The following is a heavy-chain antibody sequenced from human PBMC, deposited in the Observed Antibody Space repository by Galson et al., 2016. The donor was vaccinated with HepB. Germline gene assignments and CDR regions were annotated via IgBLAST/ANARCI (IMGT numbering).Heavy chain of an antibody. CDR3: AKEGPSLGLFGY. J-gene: IGHJ4*02. D-gene: IGHD3-16*01. Sequence: SLRLSCAASGSTFSSHGMHWVRQAPGKGLEWMAFISYDGGHKYYADSVKGRFTISTDNSKNTLYLPMNSLRAEDTAVYHCAKEGPSLGLFGYWGQGTLVTVSS. CDR2: ISYDGGHK. CDR1: GSTFSSHG. V-gene: IGHV3-30*18.